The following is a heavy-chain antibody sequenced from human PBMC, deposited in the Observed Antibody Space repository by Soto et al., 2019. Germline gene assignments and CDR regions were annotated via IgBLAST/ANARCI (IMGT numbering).Heavy chain of an antibody. CDR2: ISSSSYI. V-gene: IGHV3-21*01. D-gene: IGHD3-22*01. CDR3: ARPYYDSSGYPDY. CDR1: GFTFSSYS. J-gene: IGHJ4*02. Sequence: GGSLRLSCAASGFTFSSYSMNWVRQAPGKGLEWVSSISSSSYIYYADSVKGRFTISRDNAKNSLYLQMNSLRAEDTAVYYCARPYYDSSGYPDYWGQGTLVTVSS.